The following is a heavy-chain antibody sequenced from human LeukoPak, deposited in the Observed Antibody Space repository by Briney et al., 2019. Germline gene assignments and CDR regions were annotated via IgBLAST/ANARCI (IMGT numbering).Heavy chain of an antibody. CDR3: ARVHPNYGADY. V-gene: IGHV4-59*01. Sequence: SETLSLTCTVSGGSISSYYWSWIRQPPGKGLEWIGYIYYSGSTNYNPSLKGRVTISVDTSKNQFSLKLSSVTAADTAVYYCARVHPNYGADYWGQGTLVTVSS. D-gene: IGHD4-17*01. J-gene: IGHJ4*02. CDR1: GGSISSYY. CDR2: IYYSGST.